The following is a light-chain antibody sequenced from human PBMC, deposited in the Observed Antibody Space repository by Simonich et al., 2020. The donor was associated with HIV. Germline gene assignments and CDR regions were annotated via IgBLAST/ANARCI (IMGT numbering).Light chain of an antibody. Sequence: DIVMTQSPDSLAVSLGERATINCKSSRNILYNSNTKNYLAWYQQKPGQPLNLLIYWASTRESGVPDRFSASGSGTEFTLTISSLQAEDVAVYYCQQYYTTPPTFGQGTKVEIK. CDR1: RNILYNSNTKNY. CDR3: QQYYTTPPT. V-gene: IGKV4-1*01. J-gene: IGKJ1*01. CDR2: WAS.